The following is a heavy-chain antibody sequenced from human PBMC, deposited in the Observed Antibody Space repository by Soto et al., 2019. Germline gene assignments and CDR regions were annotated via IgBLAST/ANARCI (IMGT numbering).Heavy chain of an antibody. Sequence: RASVKVSCKASGYTFTSYGISWVRQAPGQGLEWMGWISAYNGNTNYAQKLQGRVTMTTDTSTSTAYMELRSLRSDDTAVYYCARSTKPLDYYGMDVWGQGTTVTVSS. CDR2: ISAYNGNT. CDR3: ARSTKPLDYYGMDV. V-gene: IGHV1-18*04. CDR1: GYTFTSYG. J-gene: IGHJ6*02.